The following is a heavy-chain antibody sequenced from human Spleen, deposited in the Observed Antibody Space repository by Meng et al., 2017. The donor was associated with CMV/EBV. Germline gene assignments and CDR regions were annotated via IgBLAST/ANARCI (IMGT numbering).Heavy chain of an antibody. D-gene: IGHD3-22*01. V-gene: IGHV4-31*02. Sequence: GGSISSGCYYCNWRREQPRKGLEWIGSISHSGNTYYSPSLESRLTISSDTSNNQFSLKLNSVTAADTAVYYCARGGSNSGGYYSPFYWGQGTLVTVSS. CDR2: ISHSGNT. CDR1: GGSISSGCYY. J-gene: IGHJ4*01. CDR3: ARGGSNSGGYYSPFY.